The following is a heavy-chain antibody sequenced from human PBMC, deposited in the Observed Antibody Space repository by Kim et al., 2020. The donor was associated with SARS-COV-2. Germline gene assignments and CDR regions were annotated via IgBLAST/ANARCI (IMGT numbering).Heavy chain of an antibody. CDR1: GGSISSSSYY. J-gene: IGHJ4*02. Sequence: SETLSLTCTVSGGSISSSSYYWGWIRQPPGKGLEWIGSIYYSGSTYYNPSLKSRVTISVDTSKNQFSLKLSSVTAADTAVYYCARLHGITMVRGVHTEFFDYWGQGTLVTVSS. CDR2: IYYSGST. D-gene: IGHD3-10*01. V-gene: IGHV4-39*01. CDR3: ARLHGITMVRGVHTEFFDY.